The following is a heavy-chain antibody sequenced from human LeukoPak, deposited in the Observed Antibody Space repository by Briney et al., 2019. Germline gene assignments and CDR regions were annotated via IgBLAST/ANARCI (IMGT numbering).Heavy chain of an antibody. CDR2: INPNSGGT. Sequence: ASVKVSCKASGYSFTGYYMHWVRQAPGQGLEWMGWINPNSGGTNYAQKFQGRVTMTRDTSISTAYMELSRLRSDDTAVYYCARVQYYDILTGRYGMDVWGQGTTVTVSS. D-gene: IGHD3-9*01. CDR1: GYSFTGYY. J-gene: IGHJ6*02. CDR3: ARVQYYDILTGRYGMDV. V-gene: IGHV1-2*02.